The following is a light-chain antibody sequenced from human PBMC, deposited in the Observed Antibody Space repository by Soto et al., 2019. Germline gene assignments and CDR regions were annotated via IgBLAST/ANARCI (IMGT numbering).Light chain of an antibody. CDR3: QQSYSTPIT. J-gene: IGKJ5*01. Sequence: DIRMTRSPSSLSASVGDRVTITCRASQSISSYLNWYQQKPGKAPKLLIYAAPSLQSGVPSRFSGSGSGTDFTLTISSLQPEDFATYYCQQSYSTPITFGQVTGLDIX. CDR1: QSISSY. CDR2: AAP. V-gene: IGKV1-39*01.